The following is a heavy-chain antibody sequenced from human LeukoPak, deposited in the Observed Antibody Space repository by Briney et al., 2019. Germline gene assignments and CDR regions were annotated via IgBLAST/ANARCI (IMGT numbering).Heavy chain of an antibody. CDR2: ITGTGGGT. D-gene: IGHD6-19*01. V-gene: IGHV3-23*01. CDR1: GFTVSYNY. CDR3: ARGGKRAVAGTRSPQYFQH. J-gene: IGHJ1*01. Sequence: GGSLRLSCAASGFTVSYNYMSWVRQAPGKRLEWVSAITGTGGGTFYAHAVKGRFTISRDNSKNTLYLQMNSLRAEDTAVYYCARGGKRAVAGTRSPQYFQHWGQGTLVTVSS.